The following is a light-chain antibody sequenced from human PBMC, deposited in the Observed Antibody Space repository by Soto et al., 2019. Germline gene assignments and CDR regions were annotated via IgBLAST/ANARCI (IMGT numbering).Light chain of an antibody. CDR2: WAS. CDR1: QSVLFDSNNSNY. J-gene: IGKJ1*01. V-gene: IGKV4-1*01. Sequence: DFVMTQSPDSLAVSLGERATVNCKSSQSVLFDSNNSNYLAWYQQKPGQPPKLLISWASTRESGVPDRFSGGGSGTDFTLTISSLQAEDVAVYYCQQYYSSPHTFGQGTKVEI. CDR3: QQYYSSPHT.